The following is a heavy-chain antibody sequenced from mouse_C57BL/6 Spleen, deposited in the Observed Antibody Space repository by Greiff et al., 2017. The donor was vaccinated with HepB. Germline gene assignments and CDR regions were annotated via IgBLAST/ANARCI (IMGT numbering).Heavy chain of an antibody. CDR3: ARSYYYGAYAMDY. CDR2: ISYSGST. Sequence: EVHLVESGPGLAKPSQTLSLTCSVTGYSITSDYWNWIRKFPGNKLEYMGYISYSGSTYYNPSLKSRISITRDTSKNQYYLQLNSVTTEDTATYYCARSYYYGAYAMDYWGQGTSVTVSS. J-gene: IGHJ4*01. V-gene: IGHV3-8*01. CDR1: GYSITSDY. D-gene: IGHD1-1*01.